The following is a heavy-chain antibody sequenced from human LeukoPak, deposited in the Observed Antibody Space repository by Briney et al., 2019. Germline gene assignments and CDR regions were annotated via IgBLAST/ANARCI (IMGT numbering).Heavy chain of an antibody. J-gene: IGHJ4*02. Sequence: SETLSLTCTVSGDSISSSAYYWGWIRQPPGKGLEWIGNIYNSGTTYYNPSLRSRVTISVDLSKNQFSLKLRSVTAADTAMYYCARVLWNGDYPRFDYWGQGTLVTVSS. CDR2: IYNSGTT. D-gene: IGHD4-17*01. CDR1: GDSISSSAYY. V-gene: IGHV4-39*07. CDR3: ARVLWNGDYPRFDY.